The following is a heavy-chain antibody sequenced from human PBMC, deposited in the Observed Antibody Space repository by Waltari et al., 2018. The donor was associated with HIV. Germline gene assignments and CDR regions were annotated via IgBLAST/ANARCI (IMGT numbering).Heavy chain of an antibody. CDR2: IRSKGYGGTT. J-gene: IGHJ4*02. CDR1: GFTFGDYS. Sequence: EVQLVESGGGLVQPGRSLRLSCKTSGFTFGDYSMNWVRQAPGKGVQLVGFIRSKGYGGTTEYAASVKGRFTISRDDFKSIAYLQMNSLKPEDTAVYYCTKFSSGYYLADYWGQGTLVTVSS. V-gene: IGHV3-49*04. CDR3: TKFSSGYYLADY. D-gene: IGHD3-22*01.